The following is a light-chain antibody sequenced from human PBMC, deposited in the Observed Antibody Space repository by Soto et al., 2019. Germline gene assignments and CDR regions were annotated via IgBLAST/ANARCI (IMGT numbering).Light chain of an antibody. Sequence: QSALTQPASVSGSPGQSITISCTGTSSDVGGYNFVSWYQQQPGKAPKPMIYEVTDRPSVVSNRFPGSKSGSTASLTISGLQAEEEADNYCSSYTSRNPLAFGGGTKLTVL. V-gene: IGLV2-14*01. CDR3: SSYTSRNPLA. CDR1: SSDVGGYNF. J-gene: IGLJ2*01. CDR2: EVT.